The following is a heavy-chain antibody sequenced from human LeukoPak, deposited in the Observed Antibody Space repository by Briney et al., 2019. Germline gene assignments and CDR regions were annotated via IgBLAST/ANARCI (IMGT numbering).Heavy chain of an antibody. V-gene: IGHV3-48*03. Sequence: PGGSLRLSCAASGFTFSSYEMNWVRQAPGKGLEWVSYISSSGSTIYYADSVKGRFTISRDNPKNTLDLQMNSLRAEDTAVYYCAKDTAGYCSTNSCLYFDYWGQGTLVTVSS. CDR2: ISSSGSTI. J-gene: IGHJ4*02. CDR3: AKDTAGYCSTNSCLYFDY. D-gene: IGHD2-2*01. CDR1: GFTFSSYE.